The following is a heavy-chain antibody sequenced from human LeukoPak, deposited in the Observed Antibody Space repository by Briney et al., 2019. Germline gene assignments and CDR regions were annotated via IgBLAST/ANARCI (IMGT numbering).Heavy chain of an antibody. Sequence: PGGSLRLSCAASGFTFSSYEMNWVRQAPGKGLEWVSYISSSGSTIYYADSVKGRFTISRDNAKNSLYLQMNSLRAEDTAVYYCASIAAAAGHYYYYMDVWGKGTTVTISS. CDR1: GFTFSSYE. CDR3: ASIAAAAGHYYYYMDV. V-gene: IGHV3-48*03. J-gene: IGHJ6*03. D-gene: IGHD6-13*01. CDR2: ISSSGSTI.